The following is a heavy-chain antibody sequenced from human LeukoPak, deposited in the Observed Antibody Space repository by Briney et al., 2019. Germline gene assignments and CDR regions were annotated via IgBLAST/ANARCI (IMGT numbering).Heavy chain of an antibody. CDR3: ARAGDYGFYYYMDV. CDR2: ISSSGNTI. J-gene: IGHJ6*03. V-gene: IGHV3-11*01. D-gene: IGHD4-17*01. Sequence: GGSLRLSCAASGFTFSDYYMTWIRQTPGKGLEWVSYISSSGNTINYADSVEGRFTISRDNAKNSLYLQMNSLRAEDTAVYFCARAGDYGFYYYMDVWGKGTTVTVSS. CDR1: GFTFSDYY.